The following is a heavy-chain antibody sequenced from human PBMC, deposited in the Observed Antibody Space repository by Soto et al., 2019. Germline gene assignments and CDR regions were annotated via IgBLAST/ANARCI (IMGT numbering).Heavy chain of an antibody. CDR3: AREYYYDSSGIGFDP. CDR2: IYSGGSP. Sequence: PSETLSLTCTVSGGSTSGHYWSWIRQPPGKGLEWIGYIYSGGSPHHNPSLKSRVIISEDRSKNQIYLKLNSVTAADTAVYYCAREYYYDSSGIGFDPWGPGTLVTVSS. V-gene: IGHV4-59*11. D-gene: IGHD3-22*01. CDR1: GGSTSGHY. J-gene: IGHJ5*02.